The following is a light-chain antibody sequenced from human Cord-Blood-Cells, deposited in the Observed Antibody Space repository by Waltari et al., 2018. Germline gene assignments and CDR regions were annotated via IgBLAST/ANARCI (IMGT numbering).Light chain of an antibody. Sequence: QSALTQPRSVSGSPGQSVTISCTGTSSDVGGYNYVSWYQQHPGKAPKLMIYDVSKRPAGVTDRFSGSKSGNTDSLAMSGLEGEDEADYYGCSYAGSYTWVFGGGTKLTVL. V-gene: IGLV2-11*01. CDR1: SSDVGGYNY. CDR3: CSYAGSYTWV. J-gene: IGLJ3*02. CDR2: DVS.